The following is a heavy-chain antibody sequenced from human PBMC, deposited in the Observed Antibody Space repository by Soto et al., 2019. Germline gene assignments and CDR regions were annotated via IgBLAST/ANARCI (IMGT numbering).Heavy chain of an antibody. Sequence: GESLKISCEGSGYSFSSFWISGVRQMPGKGLEWVGRIDPSDSYINYSPSFQGRVTISADKSSSTAYLQWSSLEASDTGIYYCAKRGGNYQAYHYYYYMDLWGQGATVTVSS. D-gene: IGHD1-7*01. J-gene: IGHJ6*02. CDR2: IDPSDSYI. V-gene: IGHV5-10-1*01. CDR1: GYSFSSFW. CDR3: AKRGGNYQAYHYYYYMDL.